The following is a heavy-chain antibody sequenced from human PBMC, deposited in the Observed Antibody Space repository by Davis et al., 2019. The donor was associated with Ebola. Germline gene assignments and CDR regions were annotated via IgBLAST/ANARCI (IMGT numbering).Heavy chain of an antibody. CDR3: ARAPNYDVLTGTSSYYFDY. D-gene: IGHD3-9*01. CDR2: ISGFNTNT. J-gene: IGHJ4*02. V-gene: IGHV1-18*04. Sequence: SVTVPRLPSVYTFTSYGLVRVRLAPGLGLEWMGWISGFNTNTKFAQKFQGRVTVSKDTSTNTAYMDLRSLTSDDTAIYYCARAPNYDVLTGTSSYYFDYWGQGALVTVSS. CDR1: VYTFTSYG.